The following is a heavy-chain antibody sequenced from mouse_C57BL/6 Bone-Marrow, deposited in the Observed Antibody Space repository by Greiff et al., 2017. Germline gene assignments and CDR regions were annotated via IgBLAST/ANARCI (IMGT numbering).Heavy chain of an antibody. Sequence: QVHVKQSGAELVRPGASVTLSCKASGYTFTDYEMHWVKQTPVHGLEWIGAIDPETGGTAYNQKFKGKAILTADKSSSTAYMELRSLTSEDSAVYYGTRHGSSQAWFAYWGQGTLVTVSA. J-gene: IGHJ3*01. CDR2: IDPETGGT. CDR1: GYTFTDYE. D-gene: IGHD1-1*01. CDR3: TRHGSSQAWFAY. V-gene: IGHV1-15*01.